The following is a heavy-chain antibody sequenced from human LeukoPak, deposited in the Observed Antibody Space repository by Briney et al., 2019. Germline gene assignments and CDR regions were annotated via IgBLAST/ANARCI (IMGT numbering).Heavy chain of an antibody. CDR2: IYHSGNI. J-gene: IGHJ5*02. CDR3: ARQTRRTGTTANWFGP. Sequence: SETLSLTCTVSGGSVSSSDYSWGWIRQLPGKGLEWIVSIYHSGNINYNASLKSRVTISIDTSKNQFFLRLTDVTAADTAVYYCARQTRRTGTTANWFGPWGQGTLVTVAS. CDR1: GGSVSSSDYS. V-gene: IGHV4-39*01. D-gene: IGHD4-17*01.